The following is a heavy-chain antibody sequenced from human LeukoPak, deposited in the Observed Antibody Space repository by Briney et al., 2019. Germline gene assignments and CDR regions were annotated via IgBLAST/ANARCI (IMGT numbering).Heavy chain of an antibody. CDR3: ASTLAYYYGSGSYYGMDV. D-gene: IGHD3-10*01. CDR2: INHSGST. J-gene: IGHJ6*04. V-gene: IGHV4-34*01. Sequence: SETLSLTCAVYGGSFSGYYWSWLRQPPGKGLEWIGEINHSGSTNYNPSLTSRVTISVDTSKNQFSLKLSSVTAADTAVYYCASTLAYYYGSGSYYGMDVWGKGTTVTVSS. CDR1: GGSFSGYY.